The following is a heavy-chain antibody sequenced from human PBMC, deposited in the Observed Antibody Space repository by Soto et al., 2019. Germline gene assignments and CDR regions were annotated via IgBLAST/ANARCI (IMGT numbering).Heavy chain of an antibody. J-gene: IGHJ4*02. Sequence: GGSLRLSCADSGFTVSSYAMSWVRQGTGKRLAWDSAISESGASTYYADSVKARGTISRDNTKNTLYLPRNSLRVGDTAVYYCAKPSTRYCGGDCSWDYWGQGTLVPVSS. D-gene: IGHD2-21*02. CDR3: AKPSTRYCGGDCSWDY. V-gene: IGHV3-23*01. CDR1: GFTVSSYA. CDR2: ISESGAST.